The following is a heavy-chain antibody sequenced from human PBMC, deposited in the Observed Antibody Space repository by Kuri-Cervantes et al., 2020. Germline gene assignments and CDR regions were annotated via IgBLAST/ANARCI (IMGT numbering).Heavy chain of an antibody. CDR2: IYSGGST. CDR1: GFTFSSYS. J-gene: IGHJ6*02. Sequence: LSLTCAASGFTFSSYSMNWVRQAPGKGLEWVSVIYSGGSTYYADSVKGRFTISRDNSKNTLYLQMNSLRAEDTAVYYCAKDPSRWLQLMGRGWDYYCYYGMDVWGQGTTVTVSS. V-gene: IGHV3-NL1*01. CDR3: AKDPSRWLQLMGRGWDYYCYYGMDV. D-gene: IGHD5-24*01.